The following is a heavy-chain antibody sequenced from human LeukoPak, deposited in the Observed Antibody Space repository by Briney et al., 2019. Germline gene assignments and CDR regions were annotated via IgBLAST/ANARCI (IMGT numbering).Heavy chain of an antibody. CDR2: IYYSGST. D-gene: IGHD2-2*02. Sequence: SETLSLTCTVSGGSISSSSYYWGWIRQPPGKGLEWIGYIYYSGSTYYNPSLKSRVTISVDTSKNQFSLKLSSVTAADTAVYYCARARGGFAVVPAAIGLWGQGTLVTVSS. J-gene: IGHJ4*02. V-gene: IGHV4-31*03. CDR3: ARARGGFAVVPAAIGL. CDR1: GGSISSSSYY.